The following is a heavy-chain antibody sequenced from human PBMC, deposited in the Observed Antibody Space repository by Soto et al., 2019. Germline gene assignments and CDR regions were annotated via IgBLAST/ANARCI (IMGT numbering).Heavy chain of an antibody. D-gene: IGHD6-13*01. Sequence: GGSLRLSCAASEFTVSAYYMAWIRQAPGKGLDWISYISGVSRYTNYADFVKGRFTVSRDNAKNSLYLQMNSLTVEDTAVYFCATGQQVRMADIWGQGTMVTVSS. V-gene: IGHV3-11*03. CDR1: EFTVSAYY. CDR3: ATGQQVRMADI. J-gene: IGHJ3*02. CDR2: ISGVSRYT.